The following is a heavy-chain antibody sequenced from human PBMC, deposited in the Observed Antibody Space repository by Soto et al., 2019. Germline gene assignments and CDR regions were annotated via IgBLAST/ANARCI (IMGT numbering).Heavy chain of an antibody. J-gene: IGHJ6*02. D-gene: IGHD1-26*01. CDR3: ARDDRGWELLDYYYGMDV. V-gene: IGHV3-33*01. CDR2: IWYDGSNK. CDR1: GFTFSSYG. Sequence: PGGSLRLSCAASGFTFSSYGMHWVRQAPGKGLEWVAVIWYDGSNKYYADSVKGRFTISRDNSKNTLYLQMNSLRAEDTAVYYCARDDRGWELLDYYYGMDVWGQGTTVTVSS.